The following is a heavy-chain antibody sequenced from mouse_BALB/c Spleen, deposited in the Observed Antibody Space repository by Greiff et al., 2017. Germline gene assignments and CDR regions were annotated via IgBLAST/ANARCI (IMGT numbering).Heavy chain of an antibody. Sequence: EVMLVESGGGLVKPGGSLKLSCAASGFAFSSYDMSWVRQTPEKRLEWVAYISSGGGSTYYPDTVKGRFTISRDNAKNTLYLQMSSLKSEDTAMYYCARHYDYDEDWFAYWGQGTLVTVSA. CDR1: GFAFSSYD. CDR3: ARHYDYDEDWFAY. J-gene: IGHJ3*01. D-gene: IGHD2-4*01. V-gene: IGHV5-12-1*01. CDR2: ISSGGGST.